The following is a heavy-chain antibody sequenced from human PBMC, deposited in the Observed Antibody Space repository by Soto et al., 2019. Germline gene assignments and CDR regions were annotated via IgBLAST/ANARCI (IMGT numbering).Heavy chain of an antibody. V-gene: IGHV3-23*01. CDR2: IGGSGGGT. CDR1: GFTFSNYA. CDR3: ATTSSSISSLRRYFDH. D-gene: IGHD2-2*01. J-gene: IGHJ4*02. Sequence: EVQLLESGGGLVQPGGSLRLSCAASGFTFSNYAMSWVRQAPGKGLEWVSAIGGSGGGTYYADSVKGRFTISRDNSKNPLYLQMNSLRAEDTAVYYCATTSSSISSLRRYFDHWGPRTLVTVSS.